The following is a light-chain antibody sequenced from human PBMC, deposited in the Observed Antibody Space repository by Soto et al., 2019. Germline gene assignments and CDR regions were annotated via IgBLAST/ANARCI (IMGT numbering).Light chain of an antibody. J-gene: IGLJ1*01. CDR2: DVS. CDR1: SSDVGGNKY. V-gene: IGLV2-14*03. Sequence: QSALTQPASVSGSPGQSITISCTGTSSDVGGNKYVSWYQQYPGKAPKLMICDVSNRPSGVSNRFSGSKSGNTASLTISGLQAEDEADYYCSAFTGTSYVFGTGTKVNVL. CDR3: SAFTGTSYV.